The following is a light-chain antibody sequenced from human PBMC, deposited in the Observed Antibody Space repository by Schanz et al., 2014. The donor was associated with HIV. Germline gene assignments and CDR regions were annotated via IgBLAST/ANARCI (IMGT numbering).Light chain of an antibody. Sequence: QSALTQPASVSGSPGQSITISCTGTNSDVGGYNFVSWYQQHPGKAPKLIIYDVNNRPSGVSKRFSGSKSGNTASLTISGLQADDEADYYCSSYAGSSTVVFGGGTKLTVL. CDR2: DVN. V-gene: IGLV2-14*03. CDR1: NSDVGGYNF. J-gene: IGLJ3*02. CDR3: SSYAGSSTVV.